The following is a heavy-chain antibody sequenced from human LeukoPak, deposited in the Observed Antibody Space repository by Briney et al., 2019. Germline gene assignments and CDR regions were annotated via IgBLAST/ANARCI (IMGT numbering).Heavy chain of an antibody. Sequence: ASVKVSCKASGYTFTSYYMHWVRQAPGQGLEWMGIINPSGGSTSYAQKFQGRVTMTRDTSTSTAYMELSSLRSEDTAVYYCARETIPILASNHYFDNWGQGTLVTVSS. CDR3: ARETIPILASNHYFDN. D-gene: IGHD3-3*01. CDR2: INPSGGST. V-gene: IGHV1-46*01. CDR1: GYTFTSYY. J-gene: IGHJ4*02.